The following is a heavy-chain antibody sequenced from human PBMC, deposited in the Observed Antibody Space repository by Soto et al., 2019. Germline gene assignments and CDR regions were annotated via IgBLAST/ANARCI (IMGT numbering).Heavy chain of an antibody. CDR1: GDSMTSSSYY. CDR2: IHYRGST. D-gene: IGHD4-17*01. J-gene: IGHJ3*02. V-gene: IGHV4-39*02. CDR3: ARLSDYGDYEAFDI. Sequence: SETLSLTCTVSGDSMTSSSYYWGWVRQTPGKGLEYIGSIHYRGSTWYNASLKSRVTISVDTSKNHFSLRLSSVTAADTAMYYCARLSDYGDYEAFDIRGQGTMVTVS.